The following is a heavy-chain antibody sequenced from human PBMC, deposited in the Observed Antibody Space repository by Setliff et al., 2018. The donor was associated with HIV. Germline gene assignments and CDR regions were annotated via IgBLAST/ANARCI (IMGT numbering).Heavy chain of an antibody. CDR2: IIPMFGTL. CDR1: GGTFSSYA. Sequence: SVKVSCKASGGTFSSYAINWVRQAPGQGLEWMGGIIPMFGTLNLAQKFQGRVTITTDESTSTAYMELNSLRSEDTAVYYCARGHSHGYGYSGSYGPFDIWGQGTMVTVSS. V-gene: IGHV1-69*05. J-gene: IGHJ3*02. D-gene: IGHD1-26*01. CDR3: ARGHSHGYGYSGSYGPFDI.